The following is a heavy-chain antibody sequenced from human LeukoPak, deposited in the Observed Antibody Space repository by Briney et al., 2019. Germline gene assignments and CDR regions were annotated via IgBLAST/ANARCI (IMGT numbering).Heavy chain of an antibody. J-gene: IGHJ4*02. CDR3: ARVKDYYDSSGSRTYYFDY. CDR2: IIPILGMA. Sequence: SVKVSCKASGGTFSSYAISWVRQAPGQGLEWMGRIIPILGMANYAQKFQGRVTITADKSTSTAYMELSSLRSEDTAVYYCARVKDYYDSSGSRTYYFDYWGQGTLVTVSS. D-gene: IGHD3-22*01. CDR1: GGTFSSYA. V-gene: IGHV1-69*04.